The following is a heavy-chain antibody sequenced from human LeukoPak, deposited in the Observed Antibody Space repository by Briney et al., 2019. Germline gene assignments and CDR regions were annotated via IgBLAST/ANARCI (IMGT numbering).Heavy chain of an antibody. CDR2: ISSSSSYI. CDR3: ARRGAATGAFDI. J-gene: IGHJ3*02. Sequence: GGSLRLSCAASGFTFSSYSMNWVRQAPGKGLEWVSSISSSSSYIYYADSVKGRFTISRDNAKNTLYLQMNSLRAEDTAVYYCARRGAATGAFDIWGQGTMVTVSS. D-gene: IGHD2-15*01. CDR1: GFTFSSYS. V-gene: IGHV3-21*01.